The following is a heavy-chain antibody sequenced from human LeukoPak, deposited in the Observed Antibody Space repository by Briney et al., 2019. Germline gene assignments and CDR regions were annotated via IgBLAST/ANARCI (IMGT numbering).Heavy chain of an antibody. CDR3: ARGPIALATTSWFDP. V-gene: IGHV1-69*13. D-gene: IGHD1-26*01. J-gene: IGHJ5*02. CDR1: GGTFSSYA. CDR2: IIPIFGTA. Sequence: SVKVSCKASGGTFSSYAISWVRQAPGQGLEWMGGIIPIFGTANYAQKFQGRVTITADESTSTAYTELSSLRSEDTAVYYCARGPIALATTSWFDPWGQGTLVTVSS.